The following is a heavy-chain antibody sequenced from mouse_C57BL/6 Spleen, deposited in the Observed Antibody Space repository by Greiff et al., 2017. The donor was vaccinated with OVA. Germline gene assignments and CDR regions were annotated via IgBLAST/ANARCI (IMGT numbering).Heavy chain of an antibody. CDR1: GYTFTSYW. D-gene: IGHD1-1*01. CDR3: ARGGVVGGYYAMDY. CDR2: IDPSDIYT. V-gene: IGHV1-69*01. J-gene: IGHJ4*01. Sequence: QVQLQQPGAELVMPGASVKLSCKASGYTFTSYWMHWVKQRPGQGLEWIGEIDPSDIYTNYNQKFKGKSTLTVDKSSSTAYMQLSSLPSEDSAVYYCARGGVVGGYYAMDYWGQGTSVTVSS.